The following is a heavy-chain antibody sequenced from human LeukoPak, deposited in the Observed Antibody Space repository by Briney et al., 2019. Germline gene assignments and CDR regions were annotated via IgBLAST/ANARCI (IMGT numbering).Heavy chain of an antibody. CDR1: GFTFSSYG. Sequence: GGSLRLSCAASGFTFSSYGMHWVRQAPGKGLEWVALIRYDGSNKYYADSVKGRFTISRDNSKNTLYLQMNSLRAEDTAVYYCATRYSSSYGYWGQGTLVTVSS. J-gene: IGHJ4*02. CDR2: IRYDGSNK. CDR3: ATRYSSSYGY. D-gene: IGHD6-13*01. V-gene: IGHV3-30*02.